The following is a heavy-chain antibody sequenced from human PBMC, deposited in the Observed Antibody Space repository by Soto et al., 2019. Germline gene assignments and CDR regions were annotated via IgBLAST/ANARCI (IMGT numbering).Heavy chain of an antibody. V-gene: IGHV3-30*03. CDR1: GFSFSTYG. CDR2: MSYDGRNE. Sequence: QVQLVESGGDVVQPGRSLRLSCAASGFSFSTYGMHWVRQAPGKGLEWVAVMSYDGRNEYYADSVKGRFTISRDNSKNTLYLQMNSLRAEDTAMYYCTTALGAAIPFESWGQAALVTVSS. CDR3: TTALGAAIPFES. J-gene: IGHJ4*02. D-gene: IGHD3-16*01.